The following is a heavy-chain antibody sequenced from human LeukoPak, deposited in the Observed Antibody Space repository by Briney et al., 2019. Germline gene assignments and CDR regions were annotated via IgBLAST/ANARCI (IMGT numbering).Heavy chain of an antibody. V-gene: IGHV3-74*01. J-gene: IGHJ4*02. D-gene: IGHD3-22*01. CDR1: GFTFSNYW. CDR2: INSDGSST. CDR3: TRDSDSSRYTIDY. Sequence: GESLKISCAASGFTFSNYWMHWVRQAPGKGLVWVSRINSDGSSTSHADSVKGRFTISRDNAKNTLYLQMNSLRAEDTAVYYCTRDSDSSRYTIDYWGQGALVTVSS.